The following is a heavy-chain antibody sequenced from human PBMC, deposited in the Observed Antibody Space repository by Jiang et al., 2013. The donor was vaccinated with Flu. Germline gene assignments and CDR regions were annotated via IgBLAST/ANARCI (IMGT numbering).Heavy chain of an antibody. V-gene: IGHV4-59*01. CDR2: SITVGAP. D-gene: IGHD6-13*01. CDR3: ARYWGDYSSSVGRDAFDI. J-gene: IGHJ3*02. Sequence: TLSLTCTVSGGSISSYYWRLDPAAPTGRDWSGLGISITVGAPTTTPPLKSRVTISVDTSKNQFSLKLSSVTAADTAVYYCARYWGDYSSSVGRDAFDIWGQGTMVTVSS. CDR1: GGSISSYY.